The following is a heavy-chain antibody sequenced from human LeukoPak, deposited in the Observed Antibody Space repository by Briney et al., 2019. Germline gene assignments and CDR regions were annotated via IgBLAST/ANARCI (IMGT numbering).Heavy chain of an antibody. Sequence: SGTLSLTCTVSAASISSSSYYWAWSRQPPGKGLEWIGSIYYSGTTYYNPSLKSRVTISVDTSKNQFSLKLSSVTAADTAVYYCATILAVTGSRFDCWGQGTLVTVSS. CDR3: ATILAVTGSRFDC. J-gene: IGHJ4*02. D-gene: IGHD6-19*01. CDR1: AASISSSSYY. CDR2: IYYSGTT. V-gene: IGHV4-39*07.